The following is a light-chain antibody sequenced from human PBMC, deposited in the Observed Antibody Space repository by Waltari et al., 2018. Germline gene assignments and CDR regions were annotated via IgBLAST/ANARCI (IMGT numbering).Light chain of an antibody. CDR2: DVY. Sequence: QSALTQPASVSGSPGQAIIISCTGTGSDVGGYDYVSWYQQYPGKAPRLIIYDVYNRPLCVSCRFSGSKSDNTASLTISGLQAEDESVYYCSSYTSSGVVFGGGTKLTVL. CDR1: GSDVGGYDY. V-gene: IGLV2-14*01. J-gene: IGLJ2*01. CDR3: SSYTSSGVV.